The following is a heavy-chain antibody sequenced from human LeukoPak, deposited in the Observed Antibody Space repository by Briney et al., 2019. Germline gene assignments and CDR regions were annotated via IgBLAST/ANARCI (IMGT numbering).Heavy chain of an antibody. CDR1: GGTFSSYA. Sequence: SVKVSCKASGGTFSSYAISWVRQAPGQGLEWMRRIIPIFGTANYAQKFQGRVTITTDESTSTAYMELSSLRSEDTAVYYCARGRYYAILTGYYGIFDYWGQGTLVTVSS. D-gene: IGHD3-9*01. CDR3: ARGRYYAILTGYYGIFDY. V-gene: IGHV1-69*05. CDR2: IIPIFGTA. J-gene: IGHJ4*02.